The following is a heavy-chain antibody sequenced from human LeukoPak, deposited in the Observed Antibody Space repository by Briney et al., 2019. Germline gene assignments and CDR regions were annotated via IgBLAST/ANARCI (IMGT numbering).Heavy chain of an antibody. CDR1: GDSVSINSAA. Sequence: SQTLSLTCVISGDSVSINSAAWNWIRQSPSRGLEWLGRTYYRSKWYYDYSVAVKSRVTINPDTSKNQSSLQLSSVTPEDTAVYYCVRDPVGGSTIFDCWGQGTLVTVSS. D-gene: IGHD1-26*01. CDR2: TYYRSKWYY. J-gene: IGHJ4*02. V-gene: IGHV6-1*01. CDR3: VRDPVGGSTIFDC.